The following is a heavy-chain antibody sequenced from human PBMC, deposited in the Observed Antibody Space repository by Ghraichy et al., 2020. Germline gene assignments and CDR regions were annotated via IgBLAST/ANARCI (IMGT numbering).Heavy chain of an antibody. CDR1: GGSISSGGYS. V-gene: IGHV4-30-2*01. Sequence: SETLSLTCAVSGGSISSGGYSWSWIRQPPGKGLEWIGYIYHSGSTYYTPSLESRVTISVDRSKNQFALKMSSVTAAATAVYYCASGRGCTHGVCPSFDYWGQRALVTVSS. J-gene: IGHJ4*02. CDR2: IYHSGST. D-gene: IGHD2-8*01. CDR3: ASGRGCTHGVCPSFDY.